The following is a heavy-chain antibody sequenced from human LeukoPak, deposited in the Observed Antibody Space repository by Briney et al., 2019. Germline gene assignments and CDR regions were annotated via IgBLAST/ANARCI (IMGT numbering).Heavy chain of an antibody. Sequence: QPGRSLRLSCAASGFTFDDYAMHWVRQAPGKGLEWVSGISWNSGSIGHADSVKGRFTISRDNAKNSLYLQMNSLRAEDSAFYYCAKAAIRYTSRWSNFDYWGQGTLVTVSS. J-gene: IGHJ4*02. CDR3: AKAAIRYTSRWSNFDY. D-gene: IGHD6-13*01. CDR2: ISWNSGSI. V-gene: IGHV3-9*01. CDR1: GFTFDDYA.